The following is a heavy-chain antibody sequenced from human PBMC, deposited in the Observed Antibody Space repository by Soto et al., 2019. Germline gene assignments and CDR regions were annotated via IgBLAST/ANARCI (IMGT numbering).Heavy chain of an antibody. Sequence: QLQLQESGPGLVKPSETLSLTCTVSGGSISINNYYWGWIRQPPGKGPELIGSIYYTGSTYYNPSLTSRLTISLDTSTNQYYLRLSSVTAADAAVYYCARHGVNGNHDCWVQGTLITVSS. CDR2: IYYTGST. CDR1: GGSISINNYY. D-gene: IGHD2-8*01. J-gene: IGHJ4*02. V-gene: IGHV4-39*01. CDR3: ARHGVNGNHDC.